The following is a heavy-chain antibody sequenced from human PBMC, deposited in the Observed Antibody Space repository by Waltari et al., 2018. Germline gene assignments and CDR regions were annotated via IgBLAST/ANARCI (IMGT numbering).Heavy chain of an antibody. J-gene: IGHJ4*02. Sequence: EVQLVESGGGLVKPGGSLRLSCAASGFTFSSYSINWVRQAPGKGLEWFSSISSSSSDIYYEDSVKGRFTISRDNAKNSLYLQMNSLRAEDTAVYYCARTRAISPFDYWGQGTLVTVSS. CDR2: ISSSSSDI. V-gene: IGHV3-21*01. CDR3: ARTRAISPFDY. CDR1: GFTFSSYS.